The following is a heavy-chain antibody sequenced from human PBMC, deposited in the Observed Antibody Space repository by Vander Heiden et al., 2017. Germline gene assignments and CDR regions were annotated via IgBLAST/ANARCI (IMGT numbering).Heavy chain of an antibody. V-gene: IGHV3-33*01. Sequence: QVQLVESGGGVVQPGRSLRLSCAASGFTFSSYGMHWVRQAPGKGLEWVAVIWYDGSNKYYADSVKGRFTIARDNSKNTLYLQMNSRRAEETAVYYGARDRWGATVTTFPPDAFDIWGQGTMVTVSS. CDR3: ARDRWGATVTTFPPDAFDI. CDR1: GFTFSSYG. CDR2: IWYDGSNK. D-gene: IGHD4-17*01. J-gene: IGHJ3*02.